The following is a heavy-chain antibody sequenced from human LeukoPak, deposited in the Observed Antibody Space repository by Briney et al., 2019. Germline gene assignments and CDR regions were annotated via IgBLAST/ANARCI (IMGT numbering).Heavy chain of an antibody. Sequence: GGSLRLSCAASGFTFSNAWMSWVRQAPGKGLEWVGRIKSKTDGGTTDYAAAGKGRFTISREDSKNKLYLQMNSLKTEDTAVYYCTTETPGDSPNWGQGTLVTVSS. D-gene: IGHD3-10*01. CDR3: TTETPGDSPN. CDR2: IKSKTDGGTT. J-gene: IGHJ4*02. V-gene: IGHV3-15*01. CDR1: GFTFSNAW.